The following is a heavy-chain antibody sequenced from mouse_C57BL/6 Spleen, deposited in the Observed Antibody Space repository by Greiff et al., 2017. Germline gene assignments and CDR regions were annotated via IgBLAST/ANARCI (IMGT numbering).Heavy chain of an antibody. V-gene: IGHV14-2*01. Sequence: VQLQQSGAELVKPGASVKLSCTASGFNIKDYYMHWVKQRTEQGLEWIGRIDPEDGETKYAPKFPGKATITADTSSNTAYLQLSSLTSEDTAVYYCATFENYFDYWGQGTTLTVSS. CDR2: IDPEDGET. CDR3: ATFENYFDY. J-gene: IGHJ2*01. CDR1: GFNIKDYY.